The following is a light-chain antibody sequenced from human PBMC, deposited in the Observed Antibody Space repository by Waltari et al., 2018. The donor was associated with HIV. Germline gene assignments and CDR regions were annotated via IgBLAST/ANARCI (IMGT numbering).Light chain of an antibody. J-gene: IGLJ3*02. CDR1: SSNIGSNT. Sequence: QSVLTQPPSASGTPGQRVTISCSGSSSNIGSNTVNWYQQLPGTAPKLLIYNNKQRPTGVPDPFSGSKAGTSASLAISGLQSEDEADYYCAAWDDSLNGQVFGGGTKLTVL. CDR3: AAWDDSLNGQV. CDR2: NNK. V-gene: IGLV1-44*01.